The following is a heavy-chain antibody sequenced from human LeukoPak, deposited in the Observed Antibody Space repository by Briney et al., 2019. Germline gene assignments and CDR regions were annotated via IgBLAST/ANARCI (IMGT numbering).Heavy chain of an antibody. Sequence: SGPALVKPTQTLTLTCTFSGFSLSTSGMCVSWIRQPPGKALEWLARIDWDDNKYYSTSLKTRLTISKDTSKTQVVLTMTNMDPVDTATYYCARTRYHYGSGSSLHNWFDPWGQGTLVTVSP. D-gene: IGHD3-10*01. CDR2: IDWDDNK. CDR3: ARTRYHYGSGSSLHNWFDP. CDR1: GFSLSTSGMC. J-gene: IGHJ5*02. V-gene: IGHV2-70*11.